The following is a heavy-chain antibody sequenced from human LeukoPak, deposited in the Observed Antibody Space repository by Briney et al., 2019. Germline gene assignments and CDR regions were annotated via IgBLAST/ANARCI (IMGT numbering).Heavy chain of an antibody. D-gene: IGHD5-18*01. CDR3: ARGGTSGYSYGYS. Sequence: GASVKVSCKASGYTFTRYYMHWVRQAPGQGLEWMGWINPNSGGTNYAQKFQGRVTLTRDTSISTAYMELSSLESDDTAVYYCARGGTSGYSYGYSWGQGTLVTVSS. J-gene: IGHJ4*02. CDR2: INPNSGGT. CDR1: GYTFTRYY. V-gene: IGHV1-2*02.